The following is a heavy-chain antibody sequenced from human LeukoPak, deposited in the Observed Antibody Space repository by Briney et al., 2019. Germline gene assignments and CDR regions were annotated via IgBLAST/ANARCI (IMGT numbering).Heavy chain of an antibody. Sequence: PGGSPRLSYAASGFTFSSYEMNWDRQAPGKGLEWVSSITSSSSYIFYADSVEGRFTISRDNAKNSLYLQMNSLRAEDTAVYYCARDLVVVTGIPGYYYGMDVWGQGTTVTVSS. CDR2: ITSSSSYI. D-gene: IGHD2-21*02. J-gene: IGHJ6*02. CDR3: ARDLVVVTGIPGYYYGMDV. CDR1: GFTFSSYE. V-gene: IGHV3-21*01.